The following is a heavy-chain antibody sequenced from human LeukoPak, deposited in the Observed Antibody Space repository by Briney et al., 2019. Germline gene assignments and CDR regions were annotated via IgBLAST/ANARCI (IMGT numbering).Heavy chain of an antibody. D-gene: IGHD6-19*01. Sequence: SETLSLTCAVSGGSISSSNWWSWIRQHPGKGLEWIGYIYYSGSTYYNPSLKSRVTISVDTSKNQFSLKLSSVTAADTAVYYCARGTSSQWLAPNNWFDPWGQGTLVTVSS. V-gene: IGHV4-31*11. J-gene: IGHJ5*02. CDR3: ARGTSSQWLAPNNWFDP. CDR1: GGSISSSNW. CDR2: IYYSGST.